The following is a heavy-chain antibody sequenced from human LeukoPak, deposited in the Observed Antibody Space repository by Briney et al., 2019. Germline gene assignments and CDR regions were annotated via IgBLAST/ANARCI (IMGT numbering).Heavy chain of an antibody. V-gene: IGHV3-23*01. J-gene: IGHJ4*02. CDR2: ISGSGGST. D-gene: IGHD1/OR15-1a*01. CDR3: AKGTKPVMTIPDY. CDR1: GFTFNNYA. Sequence: GGSLRLSCAASGFTFNNYAMSWVRQAPGKGLEWVSAISGSGGSTYYADSVKGRFTISRDNAKNSLFLQMNSLRAEDTAMYYCAKGTKPVMTIPDYWGQGILVTVSS.